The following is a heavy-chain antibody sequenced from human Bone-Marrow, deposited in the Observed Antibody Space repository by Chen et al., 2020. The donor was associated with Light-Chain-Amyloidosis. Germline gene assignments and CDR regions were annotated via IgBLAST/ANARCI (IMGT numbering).Heavy chain of an antibody. Sequence: EAQLVESGGGLVQPGGSLRLSCAASGFTFSHHWMSWVRQAPEKGLEWVANIEQDGSEKYFVDSVRGRFIISRDNTKTSLYLQMTSLRAEDTAVYYCARWEYNSGWYWLDSWGQGTLVTVSS. CDR1: GFTFSHHW. J-gene: IGHJ5*01. CDR2: IEQDGSEK. D-gene: IGHD6-19*01. V-gene: IGHV3-7*01. CDR3: ARWEYNSGWYWLDS.